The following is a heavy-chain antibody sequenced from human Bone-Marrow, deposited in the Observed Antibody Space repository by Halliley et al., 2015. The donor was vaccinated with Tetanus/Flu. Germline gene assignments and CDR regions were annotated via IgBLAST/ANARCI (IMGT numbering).Heavy chain of an antibody. D-gene: IGHD3-16*01. CDR2: MGCCGVPT. J-gene: IGHJ4*02. Sequence: MGCCGVPTYSAGSVRGRFTLSRDNSKTTLYLQMNSLRAEDTAVYFCAAEGALRGLVLDSWGRGTLVTVSS. CDR3: AAEGALRGLVLDS. V-gene: IGHV3-23*01.